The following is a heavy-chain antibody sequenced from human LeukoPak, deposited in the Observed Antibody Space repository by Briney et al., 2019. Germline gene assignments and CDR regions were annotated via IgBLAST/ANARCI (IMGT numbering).Heavy chain of an antibody. D-gene: IGHD5-18*01. CDR3: ARDNGGTAMAYYYYYYMDV. CDR1: GYTFTSYD. CDR2: MNPNSGNT. J-gene: IGHJ6*03. Sequence: ASVTVSCKASGYTFTSYDINWVRQAPGQGLEWMGWMNPNSGNTGYAQKFQGRVTMTRNTSISTAYMKLSSLRSEDTAVYYCARDNGGTAMAYYYYYYMDVWGKGTTVTISS. V-gene: IGHV1-8*01.